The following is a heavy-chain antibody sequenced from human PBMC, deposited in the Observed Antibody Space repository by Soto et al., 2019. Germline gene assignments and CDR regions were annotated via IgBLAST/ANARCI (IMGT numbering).Heavy chain of an antibody. CDR1: VYTFTSYG. J-gene: IGHJ4*02. CDR2: ISAYNGNT. V-gene: IGHV1-18*01. D-gene: IGHD1-7*01. CDR3: ARENYLTAPFDY. Sequence: XSVKVSCKASVYTFTSYGISWVRQAPGQGLEWMGWISAYNGNTNYAQKLQGRVTMTTDTSTSTAYMELRSLRSDDTAVYYCARENYLTAPFDYWGQGTLVTVSS.